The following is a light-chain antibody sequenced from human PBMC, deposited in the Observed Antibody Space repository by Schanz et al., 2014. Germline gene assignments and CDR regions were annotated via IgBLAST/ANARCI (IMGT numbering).Light chain of an antibody. CDR1: QSVISY. V-gene: IGKV3-20*01. J-gene: IGKJ1*01. Sequence: VMTQSPATLSVSPGESATLSCRASQSVISYLAWYQQKPGQAPRLLIYGASSRATGIPDRFSGSGSGTDFTLTISRLEPEDFAVYYCQHYSMSPLFGQGTKVEIK. CDR2: GAS. CDR3: QHYSMSPL.